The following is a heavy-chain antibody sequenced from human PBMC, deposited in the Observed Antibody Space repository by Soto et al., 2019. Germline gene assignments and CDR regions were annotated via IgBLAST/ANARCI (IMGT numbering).Heavy chain of an antibody. CDR1: GGSISSGNTY. CDR2: VSYSGGT. Sequence: QLQLQESGPGLVKPSETLSLICTVSGGSISSGNTYWGWIRQPPGKGLEWIGSVSYSGGTYYNPSLKSRVIISVDTSKNQFSVKLSSVSVADTAVYYCARGHGGIMVFGAPGHFDYCGQGTLVTVSS. D-gene: IGHD3-3*01. V-gene: IGHV4-39*01. CDR3: ARGHGGIMVFGAPGHFDY. J-gene: IGHJ4*02.